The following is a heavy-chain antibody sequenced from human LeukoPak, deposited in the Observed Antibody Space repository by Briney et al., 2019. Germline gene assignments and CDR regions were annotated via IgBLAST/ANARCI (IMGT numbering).Heavy chain of an antibody. CDR2: ISGSGGST. D-gene: IGHD2-2*01. CDR1: GFSFSSYV. CDR3: ARGLGSSTSRHTFDI. Sequence: GGSLRLSCAASGFSFSSYVMSWVRQAPGKGLEWVSAISGSGGSTYFADSVKGRFTISGDNSKNTLYLQMNSLSAEDTAIYYCARGLGSSTSRHTFDIWGQGTMATVSS. J-gene: IGHJ3*02. V-gene: IGHV3-23*01.